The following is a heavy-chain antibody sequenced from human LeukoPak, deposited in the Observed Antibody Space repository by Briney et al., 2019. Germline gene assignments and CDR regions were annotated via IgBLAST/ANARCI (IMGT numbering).Heavy chain of an antibody. D-gene: IGHD6-6*01. J-gene: IGHJ3*02. V-gene: IGHV4-34*01. CDR3: ARALLLGEYSSDAFDI. CDR2: INHSGST. CDR1: GGSISSYY. Sequence: PSETLSLTCTVSGGSISSYYWSWIRQPAGKGLEWIGEINHSGSTNYNPSLKSRVTISVDTSKNQFSLKLSSVTAADTAVYYCARALLLGEYSSDAFDIWGQGTMVTVSS.